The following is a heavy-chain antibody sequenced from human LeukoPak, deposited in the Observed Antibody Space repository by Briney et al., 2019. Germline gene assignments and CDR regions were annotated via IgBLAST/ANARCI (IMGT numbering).Heavy chain of an antibody. J-gene: IGHJ4*02. V-gene: IGHV4-59*12. CDR2: IYYSGST. D-gene: IGHD3-22*01. Sequence: SETLSLTCIVSGGSISSYYWSWLRQPPGKGLEWIGYIYYSGSTNYNPSLKSRVTISVDTSKNQFSLNLSSVTAADTAVYYCARTAYDSSDFYRFDYWGQGTLVTVSS. CDR1: GGSISSYY. CDR3: ARTAYDSSDFYRFDY.